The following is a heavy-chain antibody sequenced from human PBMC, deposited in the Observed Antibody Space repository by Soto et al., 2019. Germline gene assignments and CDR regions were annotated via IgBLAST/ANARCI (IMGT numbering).Heavy chain of an antibody. CDR3: ASRVGVIDY. CDR2: INPNSGGT. CDR1: GYTFTGCY. D-gene: IGHD1-26*01. V-gene: IGHV1-2*02. J-gene: IGHJ4*02. Sequence: GASVKGSCKASGYTFTGCYMHWVRPAPGQGLEWMGWINPNSGGTNYAQKFQGRVTMTRDTSISTAYMELSRLRSDDTAVYYCASRVGVIDYWGQGTLVTVSS.